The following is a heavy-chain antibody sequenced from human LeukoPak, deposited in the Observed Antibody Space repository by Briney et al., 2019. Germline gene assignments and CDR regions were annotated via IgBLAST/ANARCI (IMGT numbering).Heavy chain of an antibody. CDR3: VRDRDYAFDF. J-gene: IGHJ3*01. CDR2: SNTDGTI. V-gene: IGHV3-48*02. CDR1: GLTFSYYS. Sequence: PGGSLRLSCAASGLTFSYYSMNWVRQAPGKGLEWISYSNTDGTISYADSVKGRFTISRDNAENSLYLQMNSLRDEDTAVYSCVRDRDYAFDFWGQGTMVTVSS.